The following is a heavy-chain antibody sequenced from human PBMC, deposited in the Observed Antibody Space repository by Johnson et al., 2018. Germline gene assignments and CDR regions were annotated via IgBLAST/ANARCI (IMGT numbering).Heavy chain of an antibody. D-gene: IGHD3-22*01. J-gene: IGHJ6*02. CDR1: GFTFRDYV. CDR3: AKRGCWHSYDTSGHYVNWGGGMDF. CDR2: ISGGGETT. V-gene: IGHV3-23*04. Sequence: VQLVESGGGLVQLGGSLRLSCTASGFTFRDYVINWVRQAPGKGLEWVSTISGGGETTWYADSVKGRFSISRDNSNNTVYLQMNSLRADDTAVYYCAKRGCWHSYDTSGHYVNWGGGMDFWGQGTTVFVPS.